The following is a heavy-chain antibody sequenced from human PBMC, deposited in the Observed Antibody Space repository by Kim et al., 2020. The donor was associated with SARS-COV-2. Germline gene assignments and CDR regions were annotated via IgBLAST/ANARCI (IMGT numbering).Heavy chain of an antibody. V-gene: IGHV1-3*01. D-gene: IGHD3-10*01. CDR3: ARGFGLVWVGDLLPERGPSFDP. CDR2: INAGSGDI. Sequence: ASVKVSCKASGNSFTTYAIHWVRQAPGQRLEWMGWINAGSGDIKYSQNFRARVTITRDTSASTAYMELSSLRSEDTAVYFCARGFGLVWVGDLLPERGPSFDPWGQGTLVTVSS. CDR1: GNSFTTYA. J-gene: IGHJ5*02.